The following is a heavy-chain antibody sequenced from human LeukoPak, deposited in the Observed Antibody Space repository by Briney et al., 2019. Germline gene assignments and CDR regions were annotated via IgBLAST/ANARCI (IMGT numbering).Heavy chain of an antibody. CDR1: GFTFDDYA. Sequence: PGGSLRLSCAASGFTFDDYAMHWVRQAPGKGLEWVSGISWNSGSIGYADSAKGRFTISRDNAKNSLYLQMNSLRAEDMALYYCAKGLGSSSWFSFDYWGQGTLVTVSS. CDR2: ISWNSGSI. CDR3: AKGLGSSSWFSFDY. D-gene: IGHD6-13*01. J-gene: IGHJ4*02. V-gene: IGHV3-9*03.